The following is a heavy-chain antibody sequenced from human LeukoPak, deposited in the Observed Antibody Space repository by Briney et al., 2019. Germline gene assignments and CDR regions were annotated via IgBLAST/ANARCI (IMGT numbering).Heavy chain of an antibody. CDR2: IYTTGST. CDR1: GGSINSASYY. V-gene: IGHV4-61*02. D-gene: IGHD2-15*01. Sequence: PSETLSLTCTVSGGSINSASYYWSWIRQPAGMGLEWIGRIYTTGSTNYNPSLKSRVTISMDTSKNQFSLKLNSVTAADTAVYYCARYCSSAGCSTLGAFDIRGQGTMVTVSS. CDR3: ARYCSSAGCSTLGAFDI. J-gene: IGHJ3*02.